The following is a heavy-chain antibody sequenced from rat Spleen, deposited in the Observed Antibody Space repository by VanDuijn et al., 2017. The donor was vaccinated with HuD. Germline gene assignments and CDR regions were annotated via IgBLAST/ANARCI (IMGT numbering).Heavy chain of an antibody. Sequence: EVQLQESGPGLVKPSQSLSLTCSVTGYSITSNYWGWIRKFPGNKMEWIGHISYSGSTSYNPSLKSRISITRDTSKNQFFLQLNSVTTVDTTTYYCARYIPGYYVMDAWRQGTLVTVSS. J-gene: IGHJ4*01. CDR3: ARYIPGYYVMDA. D-gene: IGHD1-4*01. CDR1: GYSITSNY. CDR2: ISYSGST. V-gene: IGHV3-1*01.